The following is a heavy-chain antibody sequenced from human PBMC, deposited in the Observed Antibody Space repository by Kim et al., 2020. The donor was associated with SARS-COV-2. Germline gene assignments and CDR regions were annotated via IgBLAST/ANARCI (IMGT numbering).Heavy chain of an antibody. D-gene: IGHD3-16*01. J-gene: IGHJ6*02. Sequence: FTISRDNAKNSLYLQMNSLRAEDTAVYYCARDYRGITFGGVQYYYYGMDVWGQGTTVTVSS. CDR3: ARDYRGITFGGVQYYYYGMDV. V-gene: IGHV3-11*04.